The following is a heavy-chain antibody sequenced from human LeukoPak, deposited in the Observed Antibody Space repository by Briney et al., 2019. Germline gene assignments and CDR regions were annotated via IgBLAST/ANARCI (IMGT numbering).Heavy chain of an antibody. V-gene: IGHV3-23*01. CDR2: ISGIGTTT. CDR1: GFSFSSSA. D-gene: IGHD2/OR15-2a*01. CDR3: TKKRTTSVTDWFDP. Sequence: GGSLRLSCTASGFSFSSSAMTWVRQAARKGMECVSVISGIGTTTYYADSVKGRFTISRDNSKNTLFLQMNSLRVEDTATYYCTKKRTTSVTDWFDPWGQGTLVTVSS. J-gene: IGHJ5*02.